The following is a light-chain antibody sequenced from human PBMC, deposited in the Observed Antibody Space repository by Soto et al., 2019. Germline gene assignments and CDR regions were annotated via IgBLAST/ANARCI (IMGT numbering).Light chain of an antibody. V-gene: IGKV3-15*01. CDR1: QSVSAN. Sequence: ERMITQSPATLSVYSGERATLSCRASQSVSANLAWYQQKPGQAARLLIYGAFTRATGIPARFSGSGSGTEFTLTISSLQSEDFAVYYCQQYNKWPLTFGGGTKVEIK. CDR3: QQYNKWPLT. CDR2: GAF. J-gene: IGKJ4*01.